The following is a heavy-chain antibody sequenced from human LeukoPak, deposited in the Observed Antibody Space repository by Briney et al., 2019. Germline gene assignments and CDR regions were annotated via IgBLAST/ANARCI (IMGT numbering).Heavy chain of an antibody. CDR2: IYTSGST. CDR1: GGSISSYY. V-gene: IGHV4-4*07. Sequence: SETLSLTCTVSGGSISSYYWSWIRQPAGKGLEWIGRIYTSGSTNYNPSLKNRVTMSVDTSKNKLSLKLSSVTAADTAVYYCAGDRLYCSSTSCTNWFDPWGQGTLVTVSS. J-gene: IGHJ5*02. CDR3: AGDRLYCSSTSCTNWFDP. D-gene: IGHD2-2*01.